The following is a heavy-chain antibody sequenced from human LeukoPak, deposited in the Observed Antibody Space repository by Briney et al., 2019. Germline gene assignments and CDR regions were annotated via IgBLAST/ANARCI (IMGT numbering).Heavy chain of an antibody. J-gene: IGHJ3*02. V-gene: IGHV4-39*01. CDR3: ARHIDGFDI. CDR2: IYYSGST. CDR1: GGSISSSLYF. Sequence: HSGTLSLTCTVSGGSISSSLYFWGWLRQPPGKGLEWIGSIYYSGSTYYNPSLKSRVTISVDTSKNQFSLKLSSVTAADTAVYYCARHIDGFDIWGQGTMVTVS.